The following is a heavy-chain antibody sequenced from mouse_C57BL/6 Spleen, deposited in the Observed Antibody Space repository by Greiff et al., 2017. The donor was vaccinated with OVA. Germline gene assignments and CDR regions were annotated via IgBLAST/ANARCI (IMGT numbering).Heavy chain of an antibody. CDR2: IYPSDSET. CDR1: GYTLTSYW. V-gene: IGHV1-61*01. D-gene: IGHD1-1*01. CDR3: ARGITTVVARGFDV. J-gene: IGHJ1*03. Sequence: VQLQQPGAELVRPGSSVKLSCKASGYTLTSYWMDWVKQRPGQGLEWIGNIYPSDSETHYNQKFKDKATLTVDKSSSTAYMQLSSLTSEDSAVYYCARGITTVVARGFDVWGTGTTVTVSS.